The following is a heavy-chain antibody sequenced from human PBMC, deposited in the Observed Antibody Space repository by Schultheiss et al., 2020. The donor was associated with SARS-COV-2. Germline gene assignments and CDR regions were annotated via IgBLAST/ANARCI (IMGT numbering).Heavy chain of an antibody. D-gene: IGHD1/OR15-1a*01. J-gene: IGHJ4*02. CDR1: GFSYNSYA. Sequence: GGSLRLSCAASGFSYNSYAMHWVRQAHYVDSVKGRFTISRDNSKNTLYLEMNSLSAEDTAVYYCARSVRTGFFDYWGQGSLVTVSS. CDR3: ARSVRTGFFDY. V-gene: IGHV3-30*07.